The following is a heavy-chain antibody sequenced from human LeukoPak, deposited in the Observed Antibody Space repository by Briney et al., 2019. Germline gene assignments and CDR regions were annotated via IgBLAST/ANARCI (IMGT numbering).Heavy chain of an antibody. V-gene: IGHV4-59*12. J-gene: IGHJ4*02. CDR1: GGSISSYY. D-gene: IGHD2-21*01. Sequence: PSETLSLTCTVSGGSISSYYWSWIRQPPGKGLEWIGYIYYSGSTNYKPSLKSRVTMSVDTSKNQFSLKLSSVTAADTAVYYCARVGEKLSYYYFDYWGQGTLVTVSS. CDR2: IYYSGST. CDR3: ARVGEKLSYYYFDY.